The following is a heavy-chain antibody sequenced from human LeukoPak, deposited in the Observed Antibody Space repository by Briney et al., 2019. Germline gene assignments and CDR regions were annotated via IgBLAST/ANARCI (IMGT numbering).Heavy chain of an antibody. Sequence: SETLSLTCTVSGGSISNNYWSWIRQPPGKGLEWIGHISYSGDTNYNPSLKSRVTISVDTSKNQFSLLLSSVTAADTAVYYCARRTAYGSGFQHWGQGTLVTVSS. CDR2: ISYSGDT. CDR3: ARRTAYGSGFQH. V-gene: IGHV4-59*08. D-gene: IGHD6-19*01. J-gene: IGHJ1*01. CDR1: GGSISNNY.